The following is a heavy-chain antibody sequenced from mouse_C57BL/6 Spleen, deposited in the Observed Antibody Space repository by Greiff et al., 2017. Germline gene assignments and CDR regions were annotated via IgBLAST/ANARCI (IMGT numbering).Heavy chain of an antibody. J-gene: IGHJ4*01. CDR1: GYTFTSYW. Sequence: QLQQPGAELVMPGASVKLSCKASGYTFTSYWMHWVKQRPGQGLEWIGEIDPSDSYTNYNQKFKGKSTLTVDKSSSTAYMQLSSLTSEDSAVYYCARRGSGAYAMDYWGQGTSVTVSS. D-gene: IGHD3-2*02. V-gene: IGHV1-69*01. CDR2: IDPSDSYT. CDR3: ARRGSGAYAMDY.